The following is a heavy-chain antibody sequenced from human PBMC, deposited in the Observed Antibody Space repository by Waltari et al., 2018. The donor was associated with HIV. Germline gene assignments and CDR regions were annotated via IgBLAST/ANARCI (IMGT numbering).Heavy chain of an antibody. D-gene: IGHD2-2*01. CDR2: IRSKAYGGTT. J-gene: IGHJ4*02. Sequence: EVQLVESGGGLVQPGRSLRRSCTAPGITFRDYAMSWFRQAPGKGLEWVGFIRSKAYGGTTEYAASVKGRFTISRDDSKSIAYLQMNSLKTEDTAVYYCTRGRDCSSTSCYGDYWGQGTLVTVSS. V-gene: IGHV3-49*03. CDR1: GITFRDYA. CDR3: TRGRDCSSTSCYGDY.